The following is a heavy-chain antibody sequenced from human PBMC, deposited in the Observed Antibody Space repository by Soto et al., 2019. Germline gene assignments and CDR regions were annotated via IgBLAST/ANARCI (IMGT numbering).Heavy chain of an antibody. CDR1: GFTALSYA. J-gene: IGHJ4*02. Sequence: QVRLIQSGPEMMQPGASVRVSCTASGFTALSYAFHWVRQAPGQGPEWLGWLNGGVDGTSYSQRLQGRVTISRATSTNTVSLEVKSLTSEDTAVYYCAREVKGVTSFDYGGQGTLVTVSS. CDR3: AREVKGVTSFDY. D-gene: IGHD3-10*01. V-gene: IGHV1-3*01. CDR2: LNGGVDGT.